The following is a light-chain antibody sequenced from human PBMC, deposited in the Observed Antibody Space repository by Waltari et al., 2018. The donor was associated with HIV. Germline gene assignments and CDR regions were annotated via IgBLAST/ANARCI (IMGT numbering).Light chain of an antibody. Sequence: DIVMTRSPLSLPVTPGAPASISCRSSQSLLNSNGYTYLDWYLQKPGRSPQLLIYLGSDRASGVPDRFSGSGSGIDFTLKISRVEAEDVGIYYCMQALQIPHTFGQGTKLEIK. CDR2: LGS. V-gene: IGKV2-28*01. J-gene: IGKJ2*01. CDR3: MQALQIPHT. CDR1: QSLLNSNGYTY.